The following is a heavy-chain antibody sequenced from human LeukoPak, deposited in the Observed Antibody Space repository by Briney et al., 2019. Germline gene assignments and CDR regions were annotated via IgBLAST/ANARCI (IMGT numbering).Heavy chain of an antibody. Sequence: ASVMVSFKASGYTFVDYYIHWVRQAPGQGGEWMGWTNPHSGATNYIQKFQGRVTMTRDTSITTAYMELNRLVSDDTAVYYCARRVGGYNYFDYWGPGTLVTVSS. D-gene: IGHD6-25*01. CDR3: ARRVGGYNYFDY. V-gene: IGHV1-2*02. CDR2: TNPHSGAT. CDR1: GYTFVDYY. J-gene: IGHJ4*02.